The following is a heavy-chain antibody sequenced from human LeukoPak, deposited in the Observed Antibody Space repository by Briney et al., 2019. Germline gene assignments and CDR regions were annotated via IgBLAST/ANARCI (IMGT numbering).Heavy chain of an antibody. J-gene: IGHJ4*02. CDR2: INHDRSEK. Sequence: GGSLRLSCAASGFTFTSNSMSWVRQAPGKGLEWVAYINHDRSEKYYVDSVKGRFIISRDNAKKSLYLQMNSLRAEDTAIYYCVREVAGDVFTHFDFWGQGTLVTVSS. CDR1: GFTFTSNS. V-gene: IGHV3-7*04. D-gene: IGHD6-19*01. CDR3: VREVAGDVFTHFDF.